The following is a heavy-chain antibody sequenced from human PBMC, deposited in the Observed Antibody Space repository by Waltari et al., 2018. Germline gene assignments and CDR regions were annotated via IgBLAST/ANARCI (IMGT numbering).Heavy chain of an antibody. Sequence: QVQLVQSGAEVKKPGSSVKVSCKASGGTFSSYAISWVRQAPGQGLEWMGGIIPIFGTANCAQKFQGRVTITTDESTSTAYMELSSLRSEDTAVYYCARDGLGYYYDSSGRIHAFDIWGQGTMVTVSS. CDR3: ARDGLGYYYDSSGRIHAFDI. CDR1: GGTFSSYA. V-gene: IGHV1-69*05. D-gene: IGHD3-22*01. J-gene: IGHJ3*02. CDR2: IIPIFGTA.